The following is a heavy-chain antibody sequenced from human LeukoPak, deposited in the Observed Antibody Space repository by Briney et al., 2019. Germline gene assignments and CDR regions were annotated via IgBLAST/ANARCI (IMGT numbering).Heavy chain of an antibody. CDR1: GYTFTSYA. V-gene: IGHV1-3*01. J-gene: IGHJ4*02. CDR2: TNAGNGNT. D-gene: IGHD4-17*01. CDR3: ARDRYGDYYFDY. Sequence: ASVKVSCKASGYTFTSYAMHWVRQAPGQRLEWMGWTNAGNGNTKYSQTFQGRVTTTRDTSASTAYMELSSLRSEDTAVYYCARDRYGDYYFDYWGQGTLVTVSS.